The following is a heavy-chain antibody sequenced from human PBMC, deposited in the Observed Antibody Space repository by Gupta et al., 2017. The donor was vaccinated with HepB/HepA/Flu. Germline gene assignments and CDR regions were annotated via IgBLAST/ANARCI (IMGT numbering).Heavy chain of an antibody. D-gene: IGHD2-15*01. Sequence: VQLVQSGAEVKKPGASVPISCKTSGYTFGTYHLHWVRQAHGQGLEWMGIIKMRSGWTRYAQNLKGRVTMTGDTSTSTVYMEWSGLTFDDTAMDYWAGELAASSEGGDSWGQGTRVTVSS. CDR3: AGELAASSEGGDS. J-gene: IGHJ4*02. CDR1: GYTFGTYH. V-gene: IGHV1-46*04. CDR2: IKMRSGWT.